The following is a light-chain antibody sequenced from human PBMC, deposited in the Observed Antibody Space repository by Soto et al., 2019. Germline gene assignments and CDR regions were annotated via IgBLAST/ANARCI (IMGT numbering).Light chain of an antibody. V-gene: IGKV3-15*01. Sequence: EIVMTQSPATLSVSPGGRATLSCRASQSISDTLAGYQQKPGQAPRLLIYGASTRAPGFPARFSGSGSGTDFTLTITSLQPEHSAPYSCQQYHNWPWTFGQGTKVDI. J-gene: IGKJ1*01. CDR2: GAS. CDR3: QQYHNWPWT. CDR1: QSISDT.